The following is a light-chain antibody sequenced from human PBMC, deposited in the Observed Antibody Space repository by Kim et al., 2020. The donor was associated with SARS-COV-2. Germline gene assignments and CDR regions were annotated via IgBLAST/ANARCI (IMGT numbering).Light chain of an antibody. CDR1: SSTIGRNY. CDR2: DNN. Sequence: QSVLTQPPSVSAAPGQRVTLSCSGSSSTIGRNYVAWYQQLPGTAPKIIIYDNNERPSGIPDRFSGSRSGTSATLDITGLQTGDEADYYCGTWDSSLNAVVLGGGTKLTVL. CDR3: GTWDSSLNAVV. V-gene: IGLV1-51*01. J-gene: IGLJ2*01.